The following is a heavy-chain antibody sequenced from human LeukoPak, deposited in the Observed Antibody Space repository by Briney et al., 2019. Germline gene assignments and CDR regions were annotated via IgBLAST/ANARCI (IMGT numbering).Heavy chain of an antibody. V-gene: IGHV1-18*04. CDR1: GYTFTSYG. Sequence: ASVKVSCKASGYTFTSYGISWVRQAPGQGLEGMGWISAYNGNTNYAQKLQGRVTMTTDTSTSTAYMELRSLRSDDTAVYYCARDRFLKRMTVAYVDYWGQGTLVTVSS. CDR3: ARDRFLKRMTVAYVDY. J-gene: IGHJ4*02. D-gene: IGHD4-23*01. CDR2: ISAYNGNT.